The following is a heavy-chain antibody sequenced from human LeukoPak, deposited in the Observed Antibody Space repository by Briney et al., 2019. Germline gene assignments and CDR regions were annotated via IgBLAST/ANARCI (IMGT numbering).Heavy chain of an antibody. Sequence: SQTLSLTCAISGDSVSSNSAAWNWIRQSPSRGLEWLGRTYYRSKWYNDYAVSVKSRITINPDTSKNQFSLQLNSVTPEDTAVYYCARDRRPNYYDSSGYPVSWFDPWGQGTLVTVSS. D-gene: IGHD3-22*01. CDR3: ARDRRPNYYDSSGYPVSWFDP. CDR1: GDSVSSNSAA. CDR2: TYYRSKWYN. J-gene: IGHJ5*02. V-gene: IGHV6-1*01.